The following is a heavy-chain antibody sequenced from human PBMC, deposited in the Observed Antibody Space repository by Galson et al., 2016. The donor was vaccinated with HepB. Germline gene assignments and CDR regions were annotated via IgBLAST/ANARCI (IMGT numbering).Heavy chain of an antibody. J-gene: IGHJ4*02. D-gene: IGHD5-12*01. Sequence: SLRLSCAASGFTFSDYYMSWVRQAPGKGLEWVSYISSSGQAIYYADSVKGRFTISRDNVKNSLYLQMNSLRADDTAVYYCARDPVRFSGYDPRYYFDFWGQGTLVTVFS. CDR1: GFTFSDYY. CDR3: ARDPVRFSGYDPRYYFDF. V-gene: IGHV3-11*01. CDR2: ISSSGQAI.